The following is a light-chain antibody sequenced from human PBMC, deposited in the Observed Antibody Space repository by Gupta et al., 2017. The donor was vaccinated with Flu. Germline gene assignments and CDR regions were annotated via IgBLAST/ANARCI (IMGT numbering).Light chain of an antibody. Sequence: GDSVTITCRASHGISNYLAWFQQKPGEAPKSLIYAAAFLQSGVPSKFSGSGSGTDFTLTINSLQPEDFATYYCQQYNTYPITFGGGTTVELK. CDR1: HGISNY. V-gene: IGKV1-16*02. CDR2: AAA. CDR3: QQYNTYPIT. J-gene: IGKJ4*01.